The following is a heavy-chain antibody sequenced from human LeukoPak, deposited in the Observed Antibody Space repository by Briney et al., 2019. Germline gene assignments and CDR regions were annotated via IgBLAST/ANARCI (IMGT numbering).Heavy chain of an antibody. V-gene: IGHV1-2*06. CDR2: INPNSGGT. D-gene: IGHD6-13*01. J-gene: IGHJ4*02. Sequence: ASVKVSCKASGYTFTGYYILWVRQAPGQGLEWLGRINPNSGGTNFAQKFQGRVTMTGDTSISTAYMELSRLRSDDTAVYYCAREGSSWYYFDNWGQGTLVTVSS. CDR1: GYTFTGYY. CDR3: AREGSSWYYFDN.